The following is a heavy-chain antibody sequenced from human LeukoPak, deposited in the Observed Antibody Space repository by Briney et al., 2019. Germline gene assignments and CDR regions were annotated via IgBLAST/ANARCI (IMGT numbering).Heavy chain of an antibody. CDR1: EITFRSYD. J-gene: IGHJ4*02. CDR3: ARDRSSGYSGSNDY. V-gene: IGHV3-48*03. CDR2: ISSSGITI. Sequence: GGPLRLSCAASEITFRSYDMNWVPKVPGKGLGWVSYISSSGITIYYADSVKGRFTISRDNAKNSLYLQMNSLRDEDTAIYYCARDRSSGYSGSNDYWGQGTLVTVSS. D-gene: IGHD5-12*01.